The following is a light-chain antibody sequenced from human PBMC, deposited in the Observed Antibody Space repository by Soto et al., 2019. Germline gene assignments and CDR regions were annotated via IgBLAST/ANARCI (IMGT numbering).Light chain of an antibody. CDR1: QSISSW. CDR2: KAS. J-gene: IGKJ3*01. CDR3: QQYNTYPAT. Sequence: DIQMTQSPSTLSASVGDSVIITCRASQSISSWLAWYQQKPGKAPKLLIYKASSLESGVPSRFSGSGSGTEFTLTISSLQPGDFATYYCQQYNTYPATFGPGTKVDIK. V-gene: IGKV1-5*03.